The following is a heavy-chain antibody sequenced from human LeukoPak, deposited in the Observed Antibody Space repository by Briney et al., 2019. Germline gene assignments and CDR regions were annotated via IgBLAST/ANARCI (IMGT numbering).Heavy chain of an antibody. V-gene: IGHV1-24*01. J-gene: IGHJ5*02. CDR2: FDPEDGET. CDR1: GYTLTELS. Sequence: ASVKVSCKVSGYTLTELSMHWVRQAPGKGLEWMGGFDPEDGETIYAQKFQGRVTMTEDTSTDTAYMELSSLRSEDTAVYYCATVGWKYHTHNWFDPWGQGTLVTVSS. D-gene: IGHD1-7*01. CDR3: ATVGWKYHTHNWFDP.